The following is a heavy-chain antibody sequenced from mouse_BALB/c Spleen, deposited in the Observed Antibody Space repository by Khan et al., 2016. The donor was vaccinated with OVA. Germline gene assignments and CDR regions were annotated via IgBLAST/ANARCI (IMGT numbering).Heavy chain of an antibody. V-gene: IGHV3-8*02. J-gene: IGHJ3*01. Sequence: EVQLQESGPSLVKPSQTLSLTCSVTGDSITSGYWNWIRKFPGNKLEYMGYISYSASTYYNPSLKSRISITRDTPKNQYYLQLNSVTNEDTATYYCARFNYGSSSWFAYWGQGTLVTVSA. CDR1: GDSITSGY. CDR3: ARFNYGSSSWFAY. CDR2: ISYSAST. D-gene: IGHD1-1*01.